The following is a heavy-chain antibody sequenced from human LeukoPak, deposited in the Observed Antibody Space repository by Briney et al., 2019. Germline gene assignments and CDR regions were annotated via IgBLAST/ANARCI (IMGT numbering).Heavy chain of an antibody. V-gene: IGHV3-74*01. CDR2: IKSDGSST. J-gene: IGHJ3*01. CDR3: ARGDAHGFDF. Sequence: SGGSLRLSCAASGFTFSSYWMHWVRQAPGKGLVWVARIKSDGSSTGYADSVKGRFTNSRDNAKNTLYLQMNSLRDKDTAVYYCARGDAHGFDFWGQGTMVTVSS. D-gene: IGHD2-2*01. CDR1: GFTFSSYW.